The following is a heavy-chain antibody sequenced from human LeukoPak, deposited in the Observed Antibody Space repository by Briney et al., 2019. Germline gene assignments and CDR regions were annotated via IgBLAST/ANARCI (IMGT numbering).Heavy chain of an antibody. D-gene: IGHD2-21*02. V-gene: IGHV3-15*01. J-gene: IGHJ4*02. CDR1: GFTFSNAW. CDR2: IKAKTNGGTI. CDR3: TTGMDCGGDCYGDY. Sequence: GGSLRLSCAASGFTFSNAWMSWVRHVPGKGLEWVGRIKAKTNGGTIDYAAPLKGRFTISRDDSKNTLFLDMNSLKTEDSAVYYCTTGMDCGGDCYGDYWGQGTLVTVSS.